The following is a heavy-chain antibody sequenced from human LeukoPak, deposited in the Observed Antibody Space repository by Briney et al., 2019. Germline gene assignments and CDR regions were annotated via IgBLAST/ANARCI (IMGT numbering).Heavy chain of an antibody. CDR2: INAKNGGT. J-gene: IGHJ4*02. V-gene: IGHV1-2*02. CDR3: ARVTSGTYHY. CDR1: GYTFTDYY. Sequence: ASVTVSCKASGYTFTDYYVHWVRQAPGQGLEWMGWINAKNGGTEYAQKFQGRVTLTRDTSISTAYMVLTSLRYDDTAVYYCARVTSGTYHYWGQGTLVTISS. D-gene: IGHD1-26*01.